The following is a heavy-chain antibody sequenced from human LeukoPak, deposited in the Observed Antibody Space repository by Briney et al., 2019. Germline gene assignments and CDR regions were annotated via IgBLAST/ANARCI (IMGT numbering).Heavy chain of an antibody. CDR3: ARFNWNSAPNDY. J-gene: IGHJ4*01. CDR2: IYPSDSGT. CDR1: GYTFTDYW. V-gene: IGHV5-51*01. Sequence: GESLKISCKTSGYTFTDYWIGWVRQMPGKGLEWMGFIYPSDSGTRYSPSFQGQVTISADKSISTAYLQWSSLKASDTAMYYCARFNWNSAPNDYWGQGTLVTVSS. D-gene: IGHD1-7*01.